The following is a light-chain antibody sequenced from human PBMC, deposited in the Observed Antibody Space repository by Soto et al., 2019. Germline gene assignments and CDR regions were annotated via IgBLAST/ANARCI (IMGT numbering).Light chain of an antibody. CDR2: AAS. J-gene: IGKJ4*01. CDR1: QDIGTY. V-gene: IGKV1-8*01. CDR3: QQANSFKLT. Sequence: AIRMTQSPSSFSASTVYRFSITCRATQDIGTYLAWYQQIPGKAPKLLIYAASTLQSGVPSRFSGSGSGTDLTLTISSLQPEDFATYFCQQANSFKLTFGGGTKVDI.